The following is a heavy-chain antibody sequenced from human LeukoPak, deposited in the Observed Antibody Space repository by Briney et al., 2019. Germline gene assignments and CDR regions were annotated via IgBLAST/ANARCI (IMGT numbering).Heavy chain of an antibody. D-gene: IGHD2-2*01. CDR2: TFYRSKRYN. CDR3: ARGKYAAFDI. J-gene: IGHJ3*02. CDR1: GDSVSSNSVA. Sequence: SQTLSLTCALSGDSVSSNSVAWNWITQSPSRGLEWLGRTFYRSKRYNDYAVSVKSRITINPDTSKNQFSLQLSSVTPEDTAVYYCARGKYAAFDIWGQGTMVTVSS. V-gene: IGHV6-1*01.